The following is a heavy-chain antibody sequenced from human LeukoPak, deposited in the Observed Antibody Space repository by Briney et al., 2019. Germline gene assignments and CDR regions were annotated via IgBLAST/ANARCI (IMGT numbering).Heavy chain of an antibody. Sequence: GGSLRLSCAASGFTFSSHAMHWVRQAPGKGLEWVAVISYDGSNKSYADSVKGRFTISRDNSKNTLYLQMNSLRAEDTAVYYCARDSRYIVVVPAAILDYWGQGTLVTVSS. CDR1: GFTFSSHA. CDR3: ARDSRYIVVVPAAILDY. D-gene: IGHD2-2*02. CDR2: ISYDGSNK. V-gene: IGHV3-30-3*01. J-gene: IGHJ4*02.